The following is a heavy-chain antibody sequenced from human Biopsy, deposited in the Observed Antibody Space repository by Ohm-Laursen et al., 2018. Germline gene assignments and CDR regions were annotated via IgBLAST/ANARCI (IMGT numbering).Heavy chain of an antibody. D-gene: IGHD4-17*01. V-gene: IGHV3-23*01. J-gene: IGHJ4*02. Sequence: SLRLSCAASGFSFSEYAMSWVRQVPGQGLEWIAAISASGATPYYADSVRGRFTISRDNSNNILHLQLDSLRAEDTALYYCAKRDGDVSGCTVCFFDSWGQGTQVTVSS. CDR1: GFSFSEYA. CDR3: AKRDGDVSGCTVCFFDS. CDR2: ISASGATP.